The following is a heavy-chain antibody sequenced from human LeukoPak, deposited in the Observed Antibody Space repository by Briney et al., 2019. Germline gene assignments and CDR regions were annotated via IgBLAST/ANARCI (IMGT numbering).Heavy chain of an antibody. CDR2: INHSGST. CDR1: GGSFSGYY. D-gene: IGHD2-8*01. Sequence: SETLSLTCAVYGGSFSGYYWSWIRQPPGKGLEWIGEINHSGSTNYNPSLKSRVTISVDTSKNQFSLKLSSVTAADTAVYYCARGMLLDYWGQGTLVTVSS. CDR3: ARGMLLDY. J-gene: IGHJ4*02. V-gene: IGHV4-34*01.